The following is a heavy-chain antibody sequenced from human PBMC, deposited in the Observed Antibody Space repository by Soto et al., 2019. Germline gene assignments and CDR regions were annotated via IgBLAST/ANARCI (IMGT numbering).Heavy chain of an antibody. D-gene: IGHD2-8*01. CDR2: IKSKISGGTT. Sequence: EVQVVESGGGLVQPGGSLRLSCAVSGFSVSNAWMNWIRQAPGKGLEWVGRIKSKISGGTTDYAAPVKGRFTMSRDDSHNTVSLQMNSLKIEDAGVYYCTSEHAENGYWGPGTLVTVSS. J-gene: IGHJ4*02. CDR3: TSEHAENGY. V-gene: IGHV3-15*07. CDR1: GFSVSNAW.